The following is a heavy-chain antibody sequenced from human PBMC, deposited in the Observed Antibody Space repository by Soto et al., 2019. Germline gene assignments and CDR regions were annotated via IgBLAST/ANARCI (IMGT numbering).Heavy chain of an antibody. CDR3: ARGKYNWNKGYYGMDV. CDR2: ISAYNGNT. CDR1: GYTYTSYG. D-gene: IGHD1-20*01. J-gene: IGHJ6*02. V-gene: IGHV1-18*01. Sequence: QVQLVQAGAEVKKPGASVKVSCKASGYTYTSYGISWVRQAPGQGLEWMGWISAYNGNTNYAQKLQGRVTMTTDTSTSTAYMELRSLRSDDTAVYYCARGKYNWNKGYYGMDVWGQGTTVTVSS.